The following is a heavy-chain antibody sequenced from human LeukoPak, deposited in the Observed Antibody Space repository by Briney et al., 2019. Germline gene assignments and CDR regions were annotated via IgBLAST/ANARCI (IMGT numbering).Heavy chain of an antibody. J-gene: IGHJ6*02. CDR2: ISGSGGST. Sequence: GGSLRLSCAASGFTLSSYVMSWVRQAPGKGLEWVSGISGSGGSTNYADSVKGRFTISRDNSKNTLYLQMSSLRAEDTAVYYCARDRELWSGYYYGMDVWGQGTTVTVSS. D-gene: IGHD3-3*01. CDR3: ARDRELWSGYYYGMDV. CDR1: GFTLSSYV. V-gene: IGHV3-23*01.